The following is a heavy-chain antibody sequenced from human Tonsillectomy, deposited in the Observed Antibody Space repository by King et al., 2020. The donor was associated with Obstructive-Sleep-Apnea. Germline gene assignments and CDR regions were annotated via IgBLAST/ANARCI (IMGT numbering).Heavy chain of an antibody. CDR2: INWNGGST. J-gene: IGHJ3*02. D-gene: IGHD3-22*01. Sequence: VQLVESGGGVVRPGGSLRLSCVASGFTFDDYGMSWVRQAPGKGLEWVSGINWNGGSTGYADSVVGRFTISRDNANNALSLQMNSLSAENTALYHCARRSAYYYDSSGYQDAFDIWGQGTMVTVSS. V-gene: IGHV3-20*01. CDR1: GFTFDDYG. CDR3: ARRSAYYYDSSGYQDAFDI.